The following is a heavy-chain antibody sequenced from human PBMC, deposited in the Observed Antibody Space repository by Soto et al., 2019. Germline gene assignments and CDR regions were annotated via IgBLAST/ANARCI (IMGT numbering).Heavy chain of an antibody. V-gene: IGHV4-39*01. CDR2: IYYSGST. J-gene: IGHJ6*02. D-gene: IGHD3-10*01. CDR1: GGSISSSSYY. CDR3: ARHMGITMVRGVIAADYYYYGMDV. Sequence: PSETLSLTCTVSGGSISSSSYYWGWIRQPPGKGLEWIGSIYYSGSTYYNPSLKSRVTISVDTSKNQFSLKLSSVTAADTAVYYCARHMGITMVRGVIAADYYYYGMDVWGQGTTVTV.